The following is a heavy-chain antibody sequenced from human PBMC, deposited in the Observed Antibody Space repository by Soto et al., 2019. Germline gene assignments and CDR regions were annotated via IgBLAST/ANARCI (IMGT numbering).Heavy chain of an antibody. CDR2: ISAYNGDT. D-gene: IGHD2-2*01. Sequence: QVQLVQSGAEVKKPGASVKVSCKASGYTFTSYGITWVRQAPGQGLEWMGWISAYNGDTNYAQKLQGRVTMTTDTSTSTAYMELRSLRFDDTAVYYCGRVSVIAPRTMPHKNWFDPWGQGTLVTVSS. CDR1: GYTFTSYG. J-gene: IGHJ5*02. V-gene: IGHV1-18*01. CDR3: GRVSVIAPRTMPHKNWFDP.